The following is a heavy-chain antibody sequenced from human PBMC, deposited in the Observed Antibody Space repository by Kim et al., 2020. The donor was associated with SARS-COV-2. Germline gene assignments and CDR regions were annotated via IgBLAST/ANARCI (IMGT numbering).Heavy chain of an antibody. V-gene: IGHV3-21*01. CDR3: ARVYDYGSGSFGMDV. D-gene: IGHD3-10*01. Sequence: DSVKGRFPISRDNAKNSLCLQMNSLRAEDTAVYYCARVYDYGSGSFGMDVWGQGTTVTVSS. J-gene: IGHJ6*02.